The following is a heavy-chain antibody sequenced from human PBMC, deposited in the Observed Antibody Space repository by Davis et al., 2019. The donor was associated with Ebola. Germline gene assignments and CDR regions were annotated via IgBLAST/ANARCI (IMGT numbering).Heavy chain of an antibody. CDR2: IYHSGST. Sequence: MPSETLSLTCAVSGGSISSSNWWSWVRQPPGKGLEWIGEIYHSGSTNYNPSLKSRVTISVDKSKNQFSLKLSSVTAADTAVYYCARGPYSSPRGRFDYWGQGTLVTVSS. CDR3: ARGPYSSPRGRFDY. D-gene: IGHD6-13*01. CDR1: GGSISSSNW. V-gene: IGHV4-4*02. J-gene: IGHJ4*02.